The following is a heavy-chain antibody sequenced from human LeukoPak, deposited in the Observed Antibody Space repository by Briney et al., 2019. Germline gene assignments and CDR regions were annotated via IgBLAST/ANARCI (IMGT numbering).Heavy chain of an antibody. Sequence: VASVKVSCKASGYTFTGYYMHWVRQAPGQGLEWMGWINPNSGGTNYAQKFQGWVTMTRDTSISTAYMELSRLRSDDTAVYYCLREVIKGSSIDYWGQGTLVTVSS. CDR1: GYTFTGYY. CDR2: INPNSGGT. J-gene: IGHJ4*02. V-gene: IGHV1-2*04. CDR3: LREVIKGSSIDY. D-gene: IGHD3-22*01.